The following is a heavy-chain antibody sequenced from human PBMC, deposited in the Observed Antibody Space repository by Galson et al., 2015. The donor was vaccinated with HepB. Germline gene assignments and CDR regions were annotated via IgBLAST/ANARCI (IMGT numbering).Heavy chain of an antibody. CDR2: AYYRSRWYT. Sequence: CAISGDSVSSNSAAWNWIRLSPSRGLEWLGRAYYRSRWYTEYAVSVRSRITISGDTSKNQFSLQLNSVTPEDTAIYYCARDIWSGSHRWFDPWGQGSLATVSS. D-gene: IGHD3-3*01. CDR3: ARDIWSGSHRWFDP. V-gene: IGHV6-1*01. CDR1: GDSVSSNSAA. J-gene: IGHJ5*02.